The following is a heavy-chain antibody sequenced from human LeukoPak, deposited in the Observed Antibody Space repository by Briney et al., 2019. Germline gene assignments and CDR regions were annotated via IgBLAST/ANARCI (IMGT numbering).Heavy chain of an antibody. CDR1: GFTFSSYE. Sequence: GGFLRLSCAASGFTFSSYEMNWVRQAPGKGLEWVSYISRSGTTIYYADSVKGRFTISRDNAKNSLYLQMNSLRAEDTAVYYCATVRWQQSYYMDVWGKGTTVTVSS. J-gene: IGHJ6*03. V-gene: IGHV3-48*03. CDR2: ISRSGTTI. D-gene: IGHD6-13*01. CDR3: ATVRWQQSYYMDV.